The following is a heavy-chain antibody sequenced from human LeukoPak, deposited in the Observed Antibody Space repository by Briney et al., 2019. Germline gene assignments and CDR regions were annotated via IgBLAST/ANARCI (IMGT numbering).Heavy chain of an antibody. V-gene: IGHV4-39*01. Sequence: SETLSLTCTVSSGSISSSTYYWGWIRQPPGKGLEWIGSIFYSGSTYYNPSLKSRVTISVDTSKNQFSLKLSSVTAADTAVYYCARGWGPNYYYYYMDVWAKGPRSPSP. J-gene: IGHJ6*03. CDR1: SGSISSSTYY. CDR2: IFYSGST. CDR3: ARGWGPNYYYYYMDV. D-gene: IGHD6-19*01.